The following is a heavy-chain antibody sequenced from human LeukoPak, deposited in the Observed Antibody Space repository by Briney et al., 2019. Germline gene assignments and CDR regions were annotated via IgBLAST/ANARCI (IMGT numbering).Heavy chain of an antibody. CDR2: ISSSSSYI. CDR3: AKTRTSGYYYDSSGYHFDY. Sequence: GGSLRLSCAASGFTFSSYNMNWVRQAPGKGLEWVSSISSSSSYIYYADSVKGRFTISRDNAKNSLYLQMNSLRAEDTAVYYCAKTRTSGYYYDSSGYHFDYWGQGTLVTVSS. J-gene: IGHJ4*02. V-gene: IGHV3-21*04. CDR1: GFTFSSYN. D-gene: IGHD3-22*01.